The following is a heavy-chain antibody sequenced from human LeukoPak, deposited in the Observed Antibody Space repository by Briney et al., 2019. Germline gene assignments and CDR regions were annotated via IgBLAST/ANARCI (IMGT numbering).Heavy chain of an antibody. J-gene: IGHJ4*02. V-gene: IGHV4-59*01. Sequence: KSSETLSLTCTVSGGSISSYYWSWIRQPPGKGLEWIGYIYYSGSTKYNLSLKSRVTISVDTSKNQFSLKLSYVTAADTAVYYCASGSHYFDYWGQGTLVTVSS. CDR1: GGSISSYY. CDR3: ASGSHYFDY. CDR2: IYYSGST. D-gene: IGHD1-26*01.